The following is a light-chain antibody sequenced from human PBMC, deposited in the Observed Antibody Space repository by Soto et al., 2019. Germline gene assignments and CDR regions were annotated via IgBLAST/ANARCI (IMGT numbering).Light chain of an antibody. CDR3: QQYENSPPYT. CDR1: QSVRSSQ. V-gene: IGKV3-20*01. J-gene: IGKJ2*01. CDR2: STS. Sequence: EIVLTQSPATLSLSPGERATLSCRASQSVRSSQLAWYQHKPGQAPRLLIYSTSSRATGIPDRFSGSGSGTDFTLTISRLEPEDFAVYYCQQYENSPPYTFGQGTKLDIK.